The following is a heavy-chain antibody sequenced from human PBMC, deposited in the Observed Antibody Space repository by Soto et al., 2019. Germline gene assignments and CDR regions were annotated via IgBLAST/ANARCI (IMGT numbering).Heavy chain of an antibody. Sequence: QVQLVQSGAEVKKPGASVKVSCTASGYTFIDYYMHWVRQAPGQGLEWMGWINPSSGGTHYAQKFQGRVAMTRDTSISIVYMELSRLKSDDTAMYYCARDQGYDCPASYCYALSGLDVWGQGTRVTVSS. CDR1: GYTFIDYY. CDR3: ARDQGYDCPASYCYALSGLDV. CDR2: INPSSGGT. J-gene: IGHJ6*02. V-gene: IGHV1-2*02. D-gene: IGHD2-15*01.